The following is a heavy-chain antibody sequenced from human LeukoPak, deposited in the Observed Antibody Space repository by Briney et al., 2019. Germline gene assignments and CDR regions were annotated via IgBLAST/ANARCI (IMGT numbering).Heavy chain of an antibody. J-gene: IGHJ4*02. Sequence: GGSLRLSGTASGFTFSTYNMNWVRQAPGKGLEWVSYISSSSSVIYYAASVRGRFTISRDNAKNSLSLQMNSLRDEDSAVYYCTRDLRSNYWGQGTLVTVAS. CDR3: TRDLRSNY. V-gene: IGHV3-48*02. CDR1: GFTFSTYN. CDR2: ISSSSSVI. D-gene: IGHD3/OR15-3a*01.